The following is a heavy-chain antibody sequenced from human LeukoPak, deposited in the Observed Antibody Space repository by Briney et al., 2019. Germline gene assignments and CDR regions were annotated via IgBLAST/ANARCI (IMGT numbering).Heavy chain of an antibody. V-gene: IGHV4-31*03. D-gene: IGHD6-13*01. CDR3: ARDIAAAGPHNWLDP. Sequence: SETLSLTCTVSGGSISSGGYYWSWIRQHPGKGLEWIGYIYYSGSTYYNPSLKSRVTISVDTSKNQFSLKLSSVTAADTAVYYCARDIAAAGPHNWLDPWGQGTLVTVSS. CDR1: GGSISSGGYY. J-gene: IGHJ5*02. CDR2: IYYSGST.